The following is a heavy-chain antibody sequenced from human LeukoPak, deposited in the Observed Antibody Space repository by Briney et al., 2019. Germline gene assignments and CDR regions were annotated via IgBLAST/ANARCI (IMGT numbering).Heavy chain of an antibody. CDR1: GYTFTGYY. V-gene: IGHV1-2*02. CDR2: INPNSGGT. Sequence: GASVKVSCKASGYTFTGYYMHWVRQAPGQGLEWMGWINPNSGGTNYAQKFQGRVTMTRDTSISTAYMELSRLRSDDTAVYYCARRYGDFIAYFDYWGQGTLVTVSS. J-gene: IGHJ4*02. D-gene: IGHD4-17*01. CDR3: ARRYGDFIAYFDY.